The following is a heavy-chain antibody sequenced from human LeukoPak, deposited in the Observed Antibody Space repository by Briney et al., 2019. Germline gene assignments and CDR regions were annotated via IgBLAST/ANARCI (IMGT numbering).Heavy chain of an antibody. D-gene: IGHD5-12*01. CDR1: GFTFSSYA. CDR3: AKDDGYSANNHIDY. J-gene: IGHJ4*02. Sequence: SGGSLRLSCAASGFTFSSYAMSWVRQAPGKGLEWVSAISGSGGSTYYADSVKGRLTISRDNSKNTLYLQMNSLRAEDTAVYYCAKDDGYSANNHIDYWGKGTLVTVPS. CDR2: ISGSGGST. V-gene: IGHV3-23*01.